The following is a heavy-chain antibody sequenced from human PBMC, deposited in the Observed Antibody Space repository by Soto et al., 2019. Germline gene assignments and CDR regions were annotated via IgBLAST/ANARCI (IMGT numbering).Heavy chain of an antibody. J-gene: IGHJ4*02. CDR2: ISYDGSNK. V-gene: IGHV3-30*18. D-gene: IGHD3-16*02. CDR3: AKDLLWLGELSLRGY. CDR1: GFTSSSYG. Sequence: QVPLVESGGRVVQPGRSLRLSCAASGFTSSSYGMHWVRQAPGKGLEWVAVISYDGSNKYYADSVKGRFTISRDNSKNTLYLQMNSLRAEDTAVYYCAKDLLWLGELSLRGYWGQGTLVTVSS.